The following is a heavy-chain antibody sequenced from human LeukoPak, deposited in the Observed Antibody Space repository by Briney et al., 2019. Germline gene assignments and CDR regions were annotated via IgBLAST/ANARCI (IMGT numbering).Heavy chain of an antibody. CDR2: IIPIFGTA. D-gene: IGHD6-13*01. J-gene: IGHJ4*02. V-gene: IGHV1-69*05. CDR3: ARDSAAGDY. CDR1: GGTFSIYA. Sequence: SVKVSCXASGGTFSIYAISWVRQARGQGLEWMGRIIPIFGTANYAQKFQGRVTITTDESTSTAYMELSSLRSEDTAVYYCARDSAAGDYWGQGTLVTVSS.